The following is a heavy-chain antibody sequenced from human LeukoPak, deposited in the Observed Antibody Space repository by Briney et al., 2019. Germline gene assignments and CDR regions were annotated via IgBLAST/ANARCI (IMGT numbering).Heavy chain of an antibody. Sequence: PSETLSLTCTVSGGSISSSSYYWGWIRQPPGKGLEWIGEINHSGSTNYNPSLKSRVTISVDTSKNQFSLKLSSVTAADTAVYYCARWLRNWHFYYYYYYMDVWGKGTTVTISS. CDR1: GGSISSSSYY. CDR2: INHSGST. CDR3: ARWLRNWHFYYYYYYMDV. D-gene: IGHD1-1*01. J-gene: IGHJ6*03. V-gene: IGHV4-39*07.